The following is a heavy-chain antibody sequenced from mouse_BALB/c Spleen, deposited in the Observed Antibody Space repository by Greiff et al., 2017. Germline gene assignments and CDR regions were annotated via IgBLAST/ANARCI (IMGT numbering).Heavy chain of an antibody. CDR1: GFNIKDTY. D-gene: IGHD2-1*01. V-gene: IGHV14-3*02. CDR2: IDPANGNT. Sequence: VQLKESGAELVKPGASVKLSCTASGFNIKDTYMHWVKQRPEQGLEWIGRIDPANGNTKYDPKFQGKATITADTSSNTAYLQLSSLTSEDTAVYYCARLLQPHYYAMDYWGQGTSVTVSS. CDR3: ARLLQPHYYAMDY. J-gene: IGHJ4*01.